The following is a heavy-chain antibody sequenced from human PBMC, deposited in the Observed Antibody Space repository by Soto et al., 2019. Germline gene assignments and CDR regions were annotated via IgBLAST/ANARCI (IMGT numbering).Heavy chain of an antibody. Sequence: EVQLVESGGGLVQPGGSLRLSCAASGYTFSSQWMYWIRQVPGKGLVWVSRINGDGSSARYADFVKGRFTISRDNAKNSLYLQMNSLRAEDTAVYYCATSAAAPGNYWGQGTLVTVSS. CDR1: GYTFSSQW. V-gene: IGHV3-74*01. D-gene: IGHD6-13*01. CDR3: ATSAAAPGNY. CDR2: INGDGSSA. J-gene: IGHJ4*02.